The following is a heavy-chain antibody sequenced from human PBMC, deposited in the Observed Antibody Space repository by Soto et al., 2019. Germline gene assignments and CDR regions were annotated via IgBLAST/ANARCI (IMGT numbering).Heavy chain of an antibody. D-gene: IGHD5-18*01. CDR1: GFSFSTYA. CDR2: ISSSGGST. CDR3: ARAGYSYGLDY. J-gene: IGHJ4*02. Sequence: EVQLVESGGGLVQPGGSLRLSCAASGFSFSTYAMYWVRQAPGKGLEYISVISSSGGSTYYANSVRGRFTISRDNSKNTRYLQMGSLRVEDMAVYYCARAGYSYGLDYWGQGTLVTVSS. V-gene: IGHV3-64*01.